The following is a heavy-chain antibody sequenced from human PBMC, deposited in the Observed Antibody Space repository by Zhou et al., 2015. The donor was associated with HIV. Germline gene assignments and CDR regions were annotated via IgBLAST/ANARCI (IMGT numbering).Heavy chain of an antibody. CDR2: INDDGSGS. D-gene: IGHD1-26*01. V-gene: IGHV3-74*03. J-gene: IGHJ2*01. Sequence: EVQLVESGGGLVQPGGSLRLSCAASGFTFSDYWMHWIRQAPGKGLVWVSRINDDGSGSQYADSVKGRFTISRDNAKNTLYLQLNSLRVEDTAIYYCAKSGAKKWEPKGFWYFDLWGRGTLVSVFS. CDR3: AKSGAKKWEPKGFWYFDL. CDR1: GFTFSDYW.